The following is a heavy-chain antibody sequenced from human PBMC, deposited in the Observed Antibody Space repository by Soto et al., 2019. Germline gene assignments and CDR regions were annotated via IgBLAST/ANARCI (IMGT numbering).Heavy chain of an antibody. CDR1: RLNHSSYD. CDR3: ATFLWFGESYFDY. Sequence: TLRLSFAASRLNHSSYDMSWVRQARGKGMECVSAICVSGGSTYYADSVKGRFTISRDNSKNTLYLQMNSLRAEDTAVYYCATFLWFGESYFDYWGQGTLVTVSS. CDR2: ICVSGGST. J-gene: IGHJ4*02. D-gene: IGHD3-10*01. V-gene: IGHV3-23*01.